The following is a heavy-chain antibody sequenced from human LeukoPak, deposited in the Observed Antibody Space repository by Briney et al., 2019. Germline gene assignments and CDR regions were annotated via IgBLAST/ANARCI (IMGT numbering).Heavy chain of an antibody. J-gene: IGHJ4*02. CDR3: ARRAGGYSHPYDY. Sequence: PGGSLRLSCAASEFSFSTTWMHWVRQPPGQGLVWVARITSDGTSTSYAESVKGRFTISRDNAKNTLYLQMNSLRAEDTAVYYCARRAGGYSHPYDYWGQGILVTVSS. CDR2: ITSDGTST. D-gene: IGHD4-23*01. CDR1: EFSFSTTW. V-gene: IGHV3-74*03.